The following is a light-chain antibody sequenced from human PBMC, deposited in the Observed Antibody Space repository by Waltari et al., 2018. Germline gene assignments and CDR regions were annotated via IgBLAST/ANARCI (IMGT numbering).Light chain of an antibody. CDR2: SDN. J-gene: IGLJ2*01. V-gene: IGLV1-44*01. CDR3: AAWDDSLNVI. CDR1: NSNIGSSI. Sequence: QSVLTQPPSASGTPGQRVTISCSGNNSNIGSSILTWYQLLPGVAPKLLIYSDNQWPSGVPDRFSGSRSGNSASLAISGLQSEDEADYYCAAWDDSLNVIFGGGTKLTVL.